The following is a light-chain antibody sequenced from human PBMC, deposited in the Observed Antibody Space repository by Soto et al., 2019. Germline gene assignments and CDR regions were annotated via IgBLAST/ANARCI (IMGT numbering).Light chain of an antibody. CDR1: QDISNY. J-gene: IGKJ5*01. V-gene: IGKV1-33*01. CDR2: DAS. Sequence: EIQMTQSPSSLSASVGDRVTITCQASQDISNYLNWYQQKPGKAPKLLIYDASNLETGVPSRFSGSGSGTDFTFTISSLQPEDIATYYCQQYDNLPTFGQRTLLEI. CDR3: QQYDNLPT.